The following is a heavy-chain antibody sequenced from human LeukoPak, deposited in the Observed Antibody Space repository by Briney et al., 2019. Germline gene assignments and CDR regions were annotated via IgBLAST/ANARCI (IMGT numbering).Heavy chain of an antibody. CDR1: GFTFSSYW. CDR3: ARDSWFLRTAAAAFDI. J-gene: IGHJ3*02. Sequence: GGSLRLSCAASGFTFSSYWMSWVRQAPGKGLEWVANIKQDGSEKYYVDSVKGRFTISRDNAKNSLYLQMNSLRAEDTAVYYCARDSWFLRTAAAAFDIWGQGTMVTVSS. D-gene: IGHD6-13*01. V-gene: IGHV3-7*01. CDR2: IKQDGSEK.